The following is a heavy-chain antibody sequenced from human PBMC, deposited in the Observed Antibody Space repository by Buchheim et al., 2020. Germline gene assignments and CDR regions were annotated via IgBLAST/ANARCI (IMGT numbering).Heavy chain of an antibody. V-gene: IGHV4-59*01. J-gene: IGHJ5*02. D-gene: IGHD6-13*01. CDR1: GGPISSYY. CDR2: IYYSGST. Sequence: QVQLQESGPGLVKPSETLSLTCTVSGGPISSYYWSWIRQPPGKGLEWIGYIYYSGSTNYNPSLKSRVTISVDTSKNQFSLKLSSVTAADTAVYYCARDRRIAGFDPWGQGTL. CDR3: ARDRRIAGFDP.